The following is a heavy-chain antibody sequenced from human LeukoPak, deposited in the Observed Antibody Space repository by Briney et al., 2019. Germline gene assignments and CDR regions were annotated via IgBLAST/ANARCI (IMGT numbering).Heavy chain of an antibody. D-gene: IGHD6-6*01. CDR2: TYYRSKWSF. J-gene: IGHJ4*02. Sequence: SQTLSLTCAISGYSVSTNNVAWNWIRQSPSRGLEWLGRTYYRSKWSFDYAVSVKSRITINADTSKNQFSLQLSSVTPEDTAVYYCARGKYTSFDNWGQGTLVTVSS. V-gene: IGHV6-1*01. CDR1: GYSVSTNNVA. CDR3: ARGKYTSFDN.